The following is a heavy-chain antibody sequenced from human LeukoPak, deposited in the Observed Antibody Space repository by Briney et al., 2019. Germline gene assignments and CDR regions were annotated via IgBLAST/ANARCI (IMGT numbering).Heavy chain of an antibody. J-gene: IGHJ4*02. Sequence: GGSLRLSCAASGFTVSSNYMSWVRQAPGKGLEWGSVIYSGGSTYYADSVKGRFTISRDNSKNTLYLQMNSLRAEDTAVYYCARDQGFSGSYGTFDYWGQGTLVTVSS. CDR1: GFTVSSNY. V-gene: IGHV3-53*01. CDR3: ARDQGFSGSYGTFDY. CDR2: IYSGGST. D-gene: IGHD1-26*01.